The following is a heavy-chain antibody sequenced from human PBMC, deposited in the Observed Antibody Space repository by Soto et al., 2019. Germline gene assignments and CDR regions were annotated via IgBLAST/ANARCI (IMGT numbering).Heavy chain of an antibody. Sequence: SETLSLTCTVSGGSISSGDYYWSWIRQPPGKGLEWIGYIYYSGSTYYNPSLKSRVTISVDTSKNQFSLKLSSVTAADTAVYYCASRSRRLYYYGMDVWGQGTTVTVSS. D-gene: IGHD6-25*01. CDR3: ASRSRRLYYYGMDV. CDR2: IYYSGST. J-gene: IGHJ6*02. V-gene: IGHV4-30-4*01. CDR1: GGSISSGDYY.